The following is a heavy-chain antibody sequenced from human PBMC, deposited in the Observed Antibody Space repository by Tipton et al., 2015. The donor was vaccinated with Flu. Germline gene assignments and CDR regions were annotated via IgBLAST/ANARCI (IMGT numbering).Heavy chain of an antibody. CDR1: GGSISPYY. CDR2: IYYSGST. J-gene: IGHJ4*02. V-gene: IGHV4-59*01. D-gene: IGHD1-14*01. Sequence: TLSLTCTVSGGSISPYYWSWIRQPPGKGLEWIGYIYYSGSTDYNPSLKSRVAISVDTSKNQFFLKLNSVTAADTAVYYCARLAPDGWVLGTYYFDFWGQGILVTVSS. CDR3: ARLAPDGWVLGTYYFDF.